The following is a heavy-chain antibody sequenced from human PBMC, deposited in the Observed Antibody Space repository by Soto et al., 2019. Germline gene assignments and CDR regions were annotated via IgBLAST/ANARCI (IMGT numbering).Heavy chain of an antibody. CDR1: GLTFSNYA. Sequence: VQLLESGGGFVQPGGSLRLSCAASGLTFSNYAMGWVRQAPGKGLEWVSALTANGGNTYYADSVKGRFTISRDNSQNTLYMQMTSLRAEDTAVYYCAKDLRGPEAGAWYFDLWGRGTLVTVSS. CDR3: AKDLRGPEAGAWYFDL. V-gene: IGHV3-23*01. D-gene: IGHD6-19*01. CDR2: LTANGGNT. J-gene: IGHJ2*01.